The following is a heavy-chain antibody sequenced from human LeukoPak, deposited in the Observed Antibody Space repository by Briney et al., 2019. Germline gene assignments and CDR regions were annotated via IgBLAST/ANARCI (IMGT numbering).Heavy chain of an antibody. J-gene: IGHJ3*02. CDR1: GGSISSYY. D-gene: IGHD3-22*01. Sequence: PSETLSLTCTVSGGSISSYYWGWIRQPPGKGLEWIGSIYYSGSTYYNPSLKSRVTISVDTSKNQFSLKLSSVTAADTAVYYCARSGYDSSGYYMAFDIWGQGTMVTVSS. CDR2: IYYSGST. CDR3: ARSGYDSSGYYMAFDI. V-gene: IGHV4-39*07.